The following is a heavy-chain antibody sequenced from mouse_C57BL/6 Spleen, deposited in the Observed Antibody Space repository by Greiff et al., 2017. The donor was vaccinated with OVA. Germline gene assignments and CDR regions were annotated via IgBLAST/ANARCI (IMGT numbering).Heavy chain of an antibody. CDR2: IDPETGGT. CDR3: TRGEEFAY. Sequence: SGAELVRPGASVTLSCKASGYTFTDYEMHWVKQTPVHGLEWIGAIDPETGGTAYNQKFKGKAILTADKSSSTAYMELRSLTSEDSAVYYCTRGEEFAYWGQGTLVTVSA. V-gene: IGHV1-15*01. CDR1: GYTFTDYE. J-gene: IGHJ3*01.